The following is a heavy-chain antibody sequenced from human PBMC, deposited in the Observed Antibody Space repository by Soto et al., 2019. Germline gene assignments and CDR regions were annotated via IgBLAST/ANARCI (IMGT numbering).Heavy chain of an antibody. CDR3: ARVTYYYDSSGPDY. Sequence: SETLSLTCAVYGGSFSGYYWSWIRQPPGKGLEWIGEINHSGSTNYNPSLKSRVTITVDTSKNQFSLKLSSVTAADTAVYYGARVTYYYDSSGPDYWGQGTLVTVSS. CDR2: INHSGST. J-gene: IGHJ4*02. V-gene: IGHV4-34*01. D-gene: IGHD3-22*01. CDR1: GGSFSGYY.